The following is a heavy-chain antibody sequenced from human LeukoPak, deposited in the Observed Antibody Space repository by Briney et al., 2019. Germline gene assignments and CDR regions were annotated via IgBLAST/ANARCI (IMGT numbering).Heavy chain of an antibody. V-gene: IGHV3-23*01. Sequence: GGSLRLSCAASGFTFSSYAMSWVRQAPGKGLEWVPATTGSGTGTYYAGSVQGRFTISRDNSKNTLYLQMNSLRAEDTAVYYCAKDHSSAWNFYYYGMNVWGQGTTVTVSS. CDR1: GFTFSSYA. D-gene: IGHD6-19*01. CDR3: AKDHSSAWNFYYYGMNV. J-gene: IGHJ6*02. CDR2: TTGSGTGT.